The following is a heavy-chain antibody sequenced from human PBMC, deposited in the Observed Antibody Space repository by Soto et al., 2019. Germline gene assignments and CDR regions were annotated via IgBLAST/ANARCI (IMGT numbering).Heavy chain of an antibody. Sequence: QVQLVESGGGVVQPGRSLRLSCAASGFTFSSYGMHWVRQAPGKGLEWVAVISYDGSNKYYADSVKGRFTISRDNSKNTLYLQMNSLGAEDTAVYYCAKASYSSSWTFDYWGQGTLVTVSS. D-gene: IGHD6-13*01. CDR2: ISYDGSNK. J-gene: IGHJ4*02. V-gene: IGHV3-30*18. CDR1: GFTFSSYG. CDR3: AKASYSSSWTFDY.